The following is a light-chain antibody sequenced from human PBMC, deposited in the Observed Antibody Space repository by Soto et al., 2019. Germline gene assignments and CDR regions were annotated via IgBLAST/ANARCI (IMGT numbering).Light chain of an antibody. V-gene: IGLV2-14*01. CDR3: TSHSRITTLEV. CDR2: DVS. J-gene: IGLJ2*01. CDR1: SNDIGGYNL. Sequence: QSALTQPASVSGSPGQSITISCTGTSNDIGGYNLVSWFQQHPGKAPKLMIYDVSNRPSGVSNRFSGSKSGNTASLTISGLQAEDEADYYCTSHSRITTLEVFGGWTKLTVL.